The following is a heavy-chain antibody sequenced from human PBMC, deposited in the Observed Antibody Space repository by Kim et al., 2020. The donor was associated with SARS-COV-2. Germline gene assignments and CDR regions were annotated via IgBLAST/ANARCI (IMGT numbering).Heavy chain of an antibody. V-gene: IGHV3-43D*03. CDR3: AKDMGSSSSRSQDF. Sequence: GGSLRLSYASSGFTFVDYAMNWVRQAPGKGLEWVSHISWAGDTTNYADSVKGRFTISRDNRKSSLYLQMNSLRAEDTALYFCAKDMGSSSSRSQDFWGRG. CDR2: ISWAGDTT. D-gene: IGHD2-2*01. CDR1: GFTFVDYA. J-gene: IGHJ4*02.